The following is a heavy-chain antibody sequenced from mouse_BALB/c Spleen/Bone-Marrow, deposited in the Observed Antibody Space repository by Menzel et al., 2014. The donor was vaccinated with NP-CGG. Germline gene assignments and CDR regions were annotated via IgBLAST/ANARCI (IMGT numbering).Heavy chain of an antibody. V-gene: IGHV14-3*02. D-gene: IGHD1-1*01. J-gene: IGHJ3*01. Sequence: EVKLQESGAELVKPGASVKLSCTASGFNIKDTYMYWVKQRPEQGLEWIGRIDPANGNTKYDPKFQDKATITADTSSNTAYLQLSSLTSEDTAVYYCARYYYGSSLSAYWGRGTLVTVSA. CDR3: ARYYYGSSLSAY. CDR2: IDPANGNT. CDR1: GFNIKDTY.